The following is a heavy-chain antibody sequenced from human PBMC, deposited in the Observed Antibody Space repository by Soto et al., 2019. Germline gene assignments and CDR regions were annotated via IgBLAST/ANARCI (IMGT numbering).Heavy chain of an antibody. D-gene: IGHD3-16*01. CDR1: GFTFSNYA. CDR3: AKAYFVWSSEQPYYFDY. CDR2: ISGIGGRS. J-gene: IGHJ4*02. Sequence: EVQLLDSGGGLVQPGGSLRLPCAASGFTFSNYAMTWVRQGPGKGLEWVSGISGIGGRSYYADSVKGRFTISRDNSKSTLYLQMNSLRAEDTAVYYCAKAYFVWSSEQPYYFDYWGQGTLVTVSS. V-gene: IGHV3-23*01.